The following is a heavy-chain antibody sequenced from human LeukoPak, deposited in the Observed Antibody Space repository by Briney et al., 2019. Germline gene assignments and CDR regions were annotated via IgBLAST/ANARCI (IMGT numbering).Heavy chain of an antibody. CDR1: GGSFSGYY. CDR2: IYYSGST. D-gene: IGHD3-22*01. Sequence: SETLSLTCAVYGGSFSGYYWGWVRQPPGEGLEWIGSIYYSGSTYYNPSLKSRVTISVDTSKNQFSLKLSSVTAADTAVYYCARQVRHYYDSSGYQFDYWGRGTLVTVSS. V-gene: IGHV4-39*01. J-gene: IGHJ4*02. CDR3: ARQVRHYYDSSGYQFDY.